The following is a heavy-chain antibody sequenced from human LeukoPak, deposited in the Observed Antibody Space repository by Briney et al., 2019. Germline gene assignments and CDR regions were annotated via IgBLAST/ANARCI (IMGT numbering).Heavy chain of an antibody. CDR1: GFTFSTYW. CDR3: ARDGGSGSYKNGYFDS. D-gene: IGHD3-10*01. CDR2: INNDGRST. V-gene: IGHV3-74*03. J-gene: IGHJ4*02. Sequence: GGSLRLSCAASGFTFSTYWMHWVRQAPGKERVGVSRINNDGRSTAYAAFVNGGFTISRVNAKNTLYLQMNSLSAEDTAVYYCARDGGSGSYKNGYFDSWGQGTLVTVSS.